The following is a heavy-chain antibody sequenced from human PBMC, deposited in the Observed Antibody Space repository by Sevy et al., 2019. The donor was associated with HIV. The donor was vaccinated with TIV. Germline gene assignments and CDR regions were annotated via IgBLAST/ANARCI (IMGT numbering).Heavy chain of an antibody. CDR2: ISYDGSNK. D-gene: IGHD3-10*01. CDR1: GFTFSSYG. V-gene: IGHV3-30*18. J-gene: IGHJ6*02. Sequence: GGSLRLSCAASGFTFSSYGMHWVRQAPGKGLEWVAVISYDGSNKYYADSVKGRFTLSREKSKNTLDLQMNSLRADDTAVYYCAKEGGGSGSYYNAFLTPSLWYYYYGMDVWGQGTTVTVSS. CDR3: AKEGGGSGSYYNAFLTPSLWYYYYGMDV.